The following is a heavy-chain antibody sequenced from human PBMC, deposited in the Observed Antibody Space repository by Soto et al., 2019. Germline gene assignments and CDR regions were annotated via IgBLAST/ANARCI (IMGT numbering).Heavy chain of an antibody. J-gene: IGHJ4*02. CDR1: GGSISSSSYY. V-gene: IGHV4-39*01. Sequence: SETLSLTCTVSGGSISSSSYYWGWIRQPPGKGLVWIGSIYYSGSTYYNPSLKSRVTISVDTSKNQFSLKLSSVTAADTDVYYCARLVRGSYLEYWGQGTLVTVSS. CDR3: ARLVRGSYLEY. D-gene: IGHD1-26*01. CDR2: IYYSGST.